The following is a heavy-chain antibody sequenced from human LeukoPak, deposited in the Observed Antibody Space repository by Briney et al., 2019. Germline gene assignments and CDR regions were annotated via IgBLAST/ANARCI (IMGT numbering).Heavy chain of an antibody. CDR1: GFTFSSYG. CDR3: ARGGSGSYYPFDY. V-gene: IGHV3-30*03. J-gene: IGHJ4*02. D-gene: IGHD1-26*01. Sequence: GGSLRLSCAASGFTFSSYGMHWVRQAPGKGLEWVAVISYDGSNKYYADSVKGRFTISRDNSKNTLYLQMNSLRAEDTAVYYCARGGSGSYYPFDYWGQGTLVTVSS. CDR2: ISYDGSNK.